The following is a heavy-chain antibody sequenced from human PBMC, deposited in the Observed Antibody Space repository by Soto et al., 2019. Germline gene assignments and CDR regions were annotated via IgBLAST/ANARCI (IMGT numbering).Heavy chain of an antibody. CDR3: VTTRGIAVGGSFDH. J-gene: IGHJ5*02. Sequence: SETLSLTCTVSGGSISSSSSYWGWVRQPPGKGLEWMATIYSGSTYQNPSLKSRVTISVDTSKNQFSLKLSSVAAPDTAIYYCVTTRGIAVGGSFDHWGQGTLVNVSS. CDR1: GGSISSSSSY. CDR2: IYSGST. D-gene: IGHD6-13*01. V-gene: IGHV4-39*01.